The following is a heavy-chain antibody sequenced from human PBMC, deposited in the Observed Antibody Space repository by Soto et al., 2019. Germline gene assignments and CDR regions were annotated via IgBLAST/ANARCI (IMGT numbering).Heavy chain of an antibody. Sequence: ASVKVSCKASGGTFSSYAISWVRQAPGQGLEWMGGIIPIFGTANYAQKFQGRVTITADESTSTAYMELSSLRSEDTAVYYCAASHLGFGEFINWFDPWGQGTLVTVSS. CDR3: AASHLGFGEFINWFDP. V-gene: IGHV1-69*13. J-gene: IGHJ5*02. CDR1: GGTFSSYA. D-gene: IGHD3-10*01. CDR2: IIPIFGTA.